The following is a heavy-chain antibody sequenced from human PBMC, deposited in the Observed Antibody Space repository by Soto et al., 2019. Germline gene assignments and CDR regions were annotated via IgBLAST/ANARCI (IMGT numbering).Heavy chain of an antibody. CDR2: SYYSGTT. CDR1: GASISVHSYY. J-gene: IGHJ5*02. D-gene: IGHD1-20*01. Sequence: SETLSLTCTVSGASISVHSYYWTWLRQPPGKGLEGIGRSYYSGTTYFNPSLKRRATISVDTSKNQFSLRLTSGTAGDTAISLCSRRYNWNDNYFDAWGPGALVTVSS. V-gene: IGHV4-39*01. CDR3: SRRYNWNDNYFDA.